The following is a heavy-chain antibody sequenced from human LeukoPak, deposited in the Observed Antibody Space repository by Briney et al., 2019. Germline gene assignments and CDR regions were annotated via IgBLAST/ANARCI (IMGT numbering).Heavy chain of an antibody. CDR3: GKEFSGQYYHDNSGYSPTPVP. CDR2: ISSNGGST. V-gene: IGHV3-64D*06. D-gene: IGHD3-22*01. Sequence: GGSLRLSCSASGFTFSSYAMHWVRQAPGKGLEYVSAISSNGGSTYYADSVKGRFTISRDNSKNTLYLQMSSLRAEDTAVYYCGKEFSGQYYHDNSGYSPTPVPRGQGTLVTVSS. CDR1: GFTFSSYA. J-gene: IGHJ5*02.